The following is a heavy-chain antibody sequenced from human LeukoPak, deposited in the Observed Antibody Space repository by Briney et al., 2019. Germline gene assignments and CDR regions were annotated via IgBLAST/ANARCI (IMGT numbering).Heavy chain of an antibody. Sequence: SETLSRTCTVSGYSISSGYYGCWIPQPPGKGLEWIGSIYHSGRTFYKPSLKSRVTISVDTSKNQFSLKMSSVTAADKAVYYCARQGDYDILTGYSYYFDYWGQGTLVTVSS. D-gene: IGHD3-9*01. V-gene: IGHV4-38-2*02. J-gene: IGHJ4*02. CDR1: GYSISSGYY. CDR3: ARQGDYDILTGYSYYFDY. CDR2: IYHSGRT.